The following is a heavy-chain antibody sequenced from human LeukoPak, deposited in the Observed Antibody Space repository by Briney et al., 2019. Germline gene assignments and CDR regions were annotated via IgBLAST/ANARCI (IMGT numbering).Heavy chain of an antibody. D-gene: IGHD3-9*01. J-gene: IGHJ5*02. V-gene: IGHV1-24*01. CDR1: GYTLTELS. CDR3: ATSYQYYDIFSVRA. CDR2: FDPEDGET. Sequence: ASVKVSCKVSGYTLTELSMHWVRQAPGKGLEWMGGFDPEDGETIYAQKFQGRVTMTEDTSTDTAYMELSSLRSEDTAVYYRATSYQYYDIFSVRAWGQGTLVTVSS.